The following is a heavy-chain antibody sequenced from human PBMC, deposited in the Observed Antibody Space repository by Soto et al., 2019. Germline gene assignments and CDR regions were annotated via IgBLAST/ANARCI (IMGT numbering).Heavy chain of an antibody. J-gene: IGHJ4*02. CDR2: IYYSGST. Sequence: SETLSLTCTVSGGSISSGGYYWSWIRQHPGKGLEWIGYIYYSGSTYYNPSLKSRVTISVDTSKNQFSLKLSSVTAADTAVYYCARYYYDSSGYYFGYWGQGTLFTVSS. CDR3: ARYYYDSSGYYFGY. D-gene: IGHD3-22*01. V-gene: IGHV4-31*03. CDR1: GGSISSGGYY.